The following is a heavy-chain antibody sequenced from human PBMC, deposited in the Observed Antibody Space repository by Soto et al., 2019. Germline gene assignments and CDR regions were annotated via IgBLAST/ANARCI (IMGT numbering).Heavy chain of an antibody. Sequence: SETLSLTCTVSGGSVSSGSYYWSWIRQPPGKGLEWIGYIYYSGSTNYNPSLKSRVTISVDTSKNQFSLKLSSVTAADTAVYYCASSKAATDWFDPWGQGTLVTVSS. CDR2: IYYSGST. D-gene: IGHD2-15*01. J-gene: IGHJ5*02. CDR1: GGSVSSGSYY. V-gene: IGHV4-61*01. CDR3: ASSKAATDWFDP.